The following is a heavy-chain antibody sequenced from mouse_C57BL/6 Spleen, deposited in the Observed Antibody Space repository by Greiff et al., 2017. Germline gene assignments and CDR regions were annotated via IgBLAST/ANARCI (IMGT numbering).Heavy chain of an antibody. CDR3: ARADTTVGAPRAMDY. D-gene: IGHD1-1*01. Sequence: EVMLVESGGGLVKPGGSLKLSCAASGFTFSDYGMHWVRQAPEKGLEWVAYISSGSGTISYADTVKGRFTISRDNAKNTLFLQMTSLRSEDTAMYYCARADTTVGAPRAMDYWGQGTSVTVSS. CDR2: ISSGSGTI. J-gene: IGHJ4*01. CDR1: GFTFSDYG. V-gene: IGHV5-17*01.